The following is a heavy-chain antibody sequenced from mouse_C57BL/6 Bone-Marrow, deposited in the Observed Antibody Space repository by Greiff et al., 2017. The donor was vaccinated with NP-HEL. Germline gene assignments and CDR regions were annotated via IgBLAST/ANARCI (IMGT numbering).Heavy chain of an antibody. CDR2: IYPRSGNT. CDR3: ERSGSSPLYYAMDY. CDR1: GYTFTSYG. J-gene: IGHJ4*01. D-gene: IGHD1-1*01. Sequence: QVQLQQSGAELARPGASVKLSCKASGYTFTSYGISWVKQRTGQGLEWIGEIYPRSGNTYYNEKFKGKATLTADKSSSTAYLELRRLTSEDSAVFFCERSGSSPLYYAMDYWGQGTSLTVSS. V-gene: IGHV1-81*01.